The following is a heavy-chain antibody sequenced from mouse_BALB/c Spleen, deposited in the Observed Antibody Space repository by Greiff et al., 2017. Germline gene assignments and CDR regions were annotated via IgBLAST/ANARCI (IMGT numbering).Heavy chain of an antibody. CDR2: IYPGDGDT. D-gene: IGHD1-1*01. Sequence: QVQLKQSGAELVRPGSSVKISCKASGYAFSSYWMNWVKQRPGQGLEWIGQIYPGDGDTNYNGKFKGKATLTADKSSSTAYMQLSSLTSEDSAVYFCAREGLRYVYAMDYWGQGTSVTVSS. V-gene: IGHV1-80*01. CDR1: GYAFSSYW. J-gene: IGHJ4*01. CDR3: AREGLRYVYAMDY.